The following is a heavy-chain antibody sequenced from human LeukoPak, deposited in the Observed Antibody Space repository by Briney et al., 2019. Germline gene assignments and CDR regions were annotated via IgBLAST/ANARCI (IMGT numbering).Heavy chain of an antibody. CDR3: AREGIGSGWKSFDY. Sequence: PSETLSLTCTVSGGSISSYYWSWIRQPARKGLEWIGRIYTSGSTNYNPSLKSRVTMSVDTSKNQFSLKLSSVTAADTAVYYCAREGIGSGWKSFDYWGQGTLVTVSS. V-gene: IGHV4-4*07. J-gene: IGHJ4*02. CDR2: IYTSGST. D-gene: IGHD6-19*01. CDR1: GGSISSYY.